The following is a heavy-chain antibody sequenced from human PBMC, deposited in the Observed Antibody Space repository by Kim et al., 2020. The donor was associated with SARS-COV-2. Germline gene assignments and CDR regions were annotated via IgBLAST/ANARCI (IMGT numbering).Heavy chain of an antibody. CDR2: IYHSGST. V-gene: IGHV4-4*02. Sequence: SETLSLTCAVSGGSISSSNWWSWVRQPPGKGLEWIGEIYHSGSTNYNPSLKSRVTISVDKSKNQFSLKLRSVTAADTAVYYCARVSRWITIFGVADYGMDVWGQGTTVTVSS. J-gene: IGHJ6*02. D-gene: IGHD3-3*01. CDR3: ARVSRWITIFGVADYGMDV. CDR1: GGSISSSNW.